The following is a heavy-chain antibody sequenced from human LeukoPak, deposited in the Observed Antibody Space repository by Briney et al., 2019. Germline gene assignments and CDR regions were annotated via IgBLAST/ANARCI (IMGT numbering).Heavy chain of an antibody. CDR3: ARARVLVVPAARSGIAAAGYQHYYYYMDV. V-gene: IGHV4-39*07. J-gene: IGHJ6*03. D-gene: IGHD6-13*01. CDR1: GGSISSSSYY. Sequence: NASETLSLTCTVSGGSISSSSYYWGWIRQPPGKGLEWIGSIYYSGSTYYNPSLKSRVTISVDTSKNQFSLKLSSVTAADTAVYYCARARVLVVPAARSGIAAAGYQHYYYYMDVRGKGTTVTVSS. CDR2: IYYSGST.